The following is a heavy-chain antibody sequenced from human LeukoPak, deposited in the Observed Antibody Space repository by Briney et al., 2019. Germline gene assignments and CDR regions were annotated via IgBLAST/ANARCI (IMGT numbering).Heavy chain of an antibody. CDR3: AREDRYYYDSSGYYF. Sequence: SETLSLTCTVPGGSVSSYYWSWIRQPAGKGLEWIGRIYTSGSTNYNPSLKSRVTMSVDTSKNQFSLKLSSVTAADTAVYYCAREDRYYYDSSGYYFRGQGTLVTVSS. J-gene: IGHJ4*02. CDR1: GGSVSSYY. CDR2: IYTSGST. V-gene: IGHV4-4*07. D-gene: IGHD3-22*01.